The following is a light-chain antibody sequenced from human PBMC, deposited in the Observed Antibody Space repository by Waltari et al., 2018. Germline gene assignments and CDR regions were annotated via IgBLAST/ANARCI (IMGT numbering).Light chain of an antibody. V-gene: IGLV1-40*01. CDR3: QSFDTSLGVL. CDR2: VTI. J-gene: IGLJ2*01. Sequence: QSALTQPPSVSGAPGQRVTISCTGSSSNMGAGYDVNWYQQLPGTAPKLLIYVTIYRPSGGPDRFSASKSGTSASLAIIGLQAEDEGSYYCQSFDTSLGVLFGGGTKLTVL. CDR1: SSNMGAGYD.